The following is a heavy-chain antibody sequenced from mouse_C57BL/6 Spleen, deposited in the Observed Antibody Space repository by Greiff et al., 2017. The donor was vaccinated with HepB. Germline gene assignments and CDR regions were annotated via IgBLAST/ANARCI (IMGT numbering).Heavy chain of an antibody. CDR1: GYTFTDYN. CDR2: INPNNGGT. Sequence: EVQLQQSGPELVKPGASVKMSCKASGYTFTDYNMHWVKQSHGKSLEWIGYINPNNGGTSYNQKFKGKATLTVNKSSSTAYMELRSLTSEDSAVYYCARGITTVVAPYYAMDYWGQGTSVTVSS. V-gene: IGHV1-22*01. D-gene: IGHD1-1*01. J-gene: IGHJ4*01. CDR3: ARGITTVVAPYYAMDY.